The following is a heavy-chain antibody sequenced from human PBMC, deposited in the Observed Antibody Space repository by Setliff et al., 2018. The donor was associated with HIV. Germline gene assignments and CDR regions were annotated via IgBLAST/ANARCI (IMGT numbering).Heavy chain of an antibody. CDR3: ATAPTRKVVYSGF. CDR2: VDPEDGET. J-gene: IGHJ4*02. V-gene: IGHV1-69-2*01. Sequence: GASVKVSCKASGYTFTDYYMHWVQQAPGKGLEWMGRVDPEDGETIYAEKFQGRVTITADTSTDTAYMELSSLRSEDAAGYYCATAPTRKVVYSGFWGQGTLVTVSS. D-gene: IGHD3-22*01. CDR1: GYTFTDYY.